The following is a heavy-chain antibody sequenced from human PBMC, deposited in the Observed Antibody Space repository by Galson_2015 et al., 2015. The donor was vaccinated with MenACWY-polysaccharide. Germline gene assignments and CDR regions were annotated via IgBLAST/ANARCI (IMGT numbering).Heavy chain of an antibody. Sequence: CAISGDSVSSHSAAWNWIRQSPSRGLEWLGRTYYRSKRYNDYAVSVKSRITINPDTSKNQFSLQLNSVTPEDTAVYYCAREYSSGFTYSYYGMVVWGQGTTVPVSS. CDR3: AREYSSGFTYSYYGMVV. CDR2: TYYRSKRYN. CDR1: GDSVSSHSAA. J-gene: IGHJ6*02. D-gene: IGHD6-19*01. V-gene: IGHV6-1*01.